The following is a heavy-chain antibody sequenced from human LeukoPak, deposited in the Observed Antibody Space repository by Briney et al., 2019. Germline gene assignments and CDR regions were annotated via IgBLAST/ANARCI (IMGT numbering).Heavy chain of an antibody. D-gene: IGHD6-13*01. J-gene: IGHJ4*02. V-gene: IGHV4-59*01. Sequence: SGTLSLTCTVSGGSISSYYWSWIRQPPGKGLEWIGYIYYSGSTNYNPSLKSRVTISVDTSKNQFSLKLSSVTAADTAVYYCARVRYSSSWYGRSLFDYWGQGTLVTVSS. CDR1: GGSISSYY. CDR2: IYYSGST. CDR3: ARVRYSSSWYGRSLFDY.